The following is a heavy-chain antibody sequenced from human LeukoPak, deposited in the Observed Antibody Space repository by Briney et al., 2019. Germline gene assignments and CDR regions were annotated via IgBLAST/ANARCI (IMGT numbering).Heavy chain of an antibody. Sequence: GRSLRLSCAASGFTFSRSAMHWVRQASGGGLEWVGRIRDKANNYATAYAASVNGWLTLSRDDSRNTTYLQINSLRTEHPAVYYCSRHPISNPWGQGTLVTVSA. CDR2: IRDKANNYAT. D-gene: IGHD2-2*02. CDR3: SRHPISNP. J-gene: IGHJ5*02. V-gene: IGHV3-73*01. CDR1: GFTFSRSA.